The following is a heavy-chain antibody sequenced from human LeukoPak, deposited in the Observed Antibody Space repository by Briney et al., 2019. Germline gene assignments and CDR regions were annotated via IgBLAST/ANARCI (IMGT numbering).Heavy chain of an antibody. D-gene: IGHD3-3*01. CDR2: IRSKANSYAT. CDR3: TRQTNDFWSGYYHYYYYGMDV. CDR1: GFTFSGSA. J-gene: IGHJ6*02. Sequence: GGSLRLSCAASGFTFSGSAMHWVRQASGKGLEWVGRIRSKANSYATAYAASVKGRFTISRDDSKNTAYLQMNGLKTEDTAVYYCTRQTNDFWSGYYHYYYYGMDVWGQGTTVTVSS. V-gene: IGHV3-73*01.